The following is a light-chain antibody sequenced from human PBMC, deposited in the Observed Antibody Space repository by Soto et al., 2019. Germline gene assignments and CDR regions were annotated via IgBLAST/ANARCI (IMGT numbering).Light chain of an antibody. V-gene: IGLV3-21*01. Sequence: SYQVTQPPSVSVASGRPSTISCGGDDVGGKSVQWYQQKPGQAPVLVLYDARDRPSGIPERFSGSNYGNTATLTISWVEAGDEADFYCKVWDTTTDQYIFGSGTKVTVL. CDR1: DVGGKS. CDR3: KVWDTTTDQYI. J-gene: IGLJ1*01. CDR2: DAR.